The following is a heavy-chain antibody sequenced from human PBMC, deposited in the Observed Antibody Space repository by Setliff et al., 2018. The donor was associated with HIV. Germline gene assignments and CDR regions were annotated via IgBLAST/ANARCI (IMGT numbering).Heavy chain of an antibody. J-gene: IGHJ5*02. V-gene: IGHV4-34*01. CDR3: ASRVYYYDSNNFLREEGFDP. Sequence: SETLSLTCAVYGGSFSGFYWTFIRQSPGKGLEWIGEVTYSGSTTYDPSLKSRITISVDTSKNQFSLRLSSVTAADTAVYYCASRVYYYDSNNFLREEGFDPWGQGTLVTVSS. D-gene: IGHD3-22*01. CDR1: GGSFSGFY. CDR2: VTYSGST.